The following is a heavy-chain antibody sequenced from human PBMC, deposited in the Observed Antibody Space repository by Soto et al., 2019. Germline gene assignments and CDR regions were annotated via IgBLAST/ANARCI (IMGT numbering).Heavy chain of an antibody. J-gene: IGHJ4*02. D-gene: IGHD3-22*01. CDR2: ISYDGTVK. CDR1: GFTFSNYG. CDR3: AKESSYYDSSGYYATFDY. Sequence: GGSLRLSCAASGFTFSNYGIHWVRQAPGKGLEWVAVISYDGTVKYYAVSVRGRFTISRDNSKNTLYLQMNSLRAEDTAVYSCAKESSYYDSSGYYATFDYWGQGTLVTVSS. V-gene: IGHV3-30*18.